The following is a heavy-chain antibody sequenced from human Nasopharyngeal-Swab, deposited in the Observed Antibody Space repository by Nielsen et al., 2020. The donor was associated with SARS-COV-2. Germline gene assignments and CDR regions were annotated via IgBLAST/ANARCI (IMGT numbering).Heavy chain of an antibody. CDR1: GYTFTGYS. Sequence: ASVKVSCKASGYTFTGYSMHWVRQAPGQGLEWMGRINPNSGGTNYAQKFQGRVTMTRDTSTSTAYMELSRLRSDDTAVYYCARVSGYYYYMDVWGKGTTVTVSS. J-gene: IGHJ6*03. V-gene: IGHV1-2*06. CDR2: INPNSGGT. CDR3: ARVSGYYYYMDV.